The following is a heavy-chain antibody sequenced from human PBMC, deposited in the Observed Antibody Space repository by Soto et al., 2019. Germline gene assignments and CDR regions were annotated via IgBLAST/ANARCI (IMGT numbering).Heavy chain of an antibody. J-gene: IGHJ4*02. CDR2: IFHSGRT. CDR1: GSSIISNXX. CDR3: ARANXRXGWTFDH. D-gene: IGHD6-19*01. V-gene: IGHV4-4*02. Sequence: TLSLTCSVCGSSIISNXXXIWIRQTPGKGLEWIGEIFHSGRTNYSPSFKSRVTISVDTSXXXFSLEMASVTAADTAVYYCARANXRXGWTFDHWGQGSPVTVSS.